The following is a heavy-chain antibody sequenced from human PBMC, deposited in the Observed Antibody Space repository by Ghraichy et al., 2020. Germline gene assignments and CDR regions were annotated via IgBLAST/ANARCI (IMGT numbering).Heavy chain of an antibody. D-gene: IGHD4-23*01. J-gene: IGHJ6*02. V-gene: IGHV3-48*02. Sequence: GGSLRLSCVGSGFTFSSYNMNWVRQSPGKGLEWVSYITSSSRSIFYADSVKGRFTISRDNAKNSLSLQMNSLRDEDTAVYYCARASRVVRFYYYDGMDVWGQGTTVIVSS. CDR2: ITSSSRSI. CDR1: GFTFSSYN. CDR3: ARASRVVRFYYYDGMDV.